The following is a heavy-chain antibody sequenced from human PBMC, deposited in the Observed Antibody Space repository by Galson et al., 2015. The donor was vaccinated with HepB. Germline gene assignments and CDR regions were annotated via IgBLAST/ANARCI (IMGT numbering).Heavy chain of an antibody. CDR3: ARGPVYYDSSGYVHY. D-gene: IGHD3-22*01. Sequence: SLRLSCATSGFTFSDDYMSWIRQAPGKGLEWISYISGTSIYTNYADYVKGRFTISRDNSKNTLYLQMNSLRAEDTAVYYCARGPVYYDSSGYVHYWGQGTLVTVSS. J-gene: IGHJ4*02. CDR1: GFTFSDDY. CDR2: ISGTSIYT. V-gene: IGHV3-11*06.